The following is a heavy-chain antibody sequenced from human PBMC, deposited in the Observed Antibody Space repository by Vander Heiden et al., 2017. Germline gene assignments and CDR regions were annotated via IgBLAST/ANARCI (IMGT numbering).Heavy chain of an antibody. CDR2: MDPKTGET. J-gene: IGHJ4*02. CDR3: ARVARFAGSYYNYFDT. D-gene: IGHD1-26*01. V-gene: IGHV1-8*01. Sequence: QGQVVQSGAEVKTPGASVRVSCKASGYNFTTYAINWVRQASGQGLEWMGWMDPKTGETGYAQRFQGRVTMTRNISRSTAYMELSGLRSEDTAVYFCARVARFAGSYYNYFDTWGQGSLVTVSS. CDR1: GYNFTTYA.